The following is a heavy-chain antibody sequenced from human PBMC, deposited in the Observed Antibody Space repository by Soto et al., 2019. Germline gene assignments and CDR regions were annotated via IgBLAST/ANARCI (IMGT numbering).Heavy chain of an antibody. J-gene: IGHJ4*02. D-gene: IGHD2-2*01. V-gene: IGHV4-30-2*01. Sequence: QLQLQESGSGLVKPSQTLSPTWAVSGGSLSSGGYSWSWVRQPPGKGLEWIGYMYHSGSTYYNPSLKSRVTISIDRSKNQFSLKLSSVTAADTAVYYCARVPDYWGQGILVTVSS. CDR2: MYHSGST. CDR1: GGSLSSGGYS. CDR3: ARVPDY.